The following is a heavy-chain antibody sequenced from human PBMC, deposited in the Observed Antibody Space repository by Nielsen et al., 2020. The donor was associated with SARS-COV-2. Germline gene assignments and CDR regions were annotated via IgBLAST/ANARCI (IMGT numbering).Heavy chain of an antibody. V-gene: IGHV6-1*01. D-gene: IGHD4-17*01. Sequence: SQTLSLTCAIYGDSVSSNSAAWNWIRQSPSRGLEWLGRTYYRSKWYNDYAVSVKSRITINPDTSKNQFSLHLNSVTPDDTAVYYCARARGAYGDYYYYYYTDVWGKGTTVTVSS. CDR3: ARARGAYGDYYYYYYTDV. J-gene: IGHJ6*03. CDR1: GDSVSSNSAA. CDR2: TYYRSKWYN.